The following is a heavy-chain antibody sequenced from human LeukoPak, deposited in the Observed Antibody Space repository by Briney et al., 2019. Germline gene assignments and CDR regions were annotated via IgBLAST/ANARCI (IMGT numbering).Heavy chain of an antibody. V-gene: IGHV4-59*01. Sequence: SETLSLTCTVSGGSISSYYWSWIRQPPGKGLEWIGYIYYSGSTNYNPSLKSRVTISVDTSKNQFPLKLSSVTAADTAVYYCARTPSRAGSDYWGQGTLVTVSS. CDR2: IYYSGST. D-gene: IGHD1-26*01. CDR1: GGSISSYY. CDR3: ARTPSRAGSDY. J-gene: IGHJ4*02.